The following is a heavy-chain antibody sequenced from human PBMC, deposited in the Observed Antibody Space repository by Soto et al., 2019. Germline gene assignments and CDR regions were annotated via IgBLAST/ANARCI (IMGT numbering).Heavy chain of an antibody. D-gene: IGHD6-13*01. CDR2: INGDGRTT. Sequence: PGGSQRLSCPSCGLNFSSYWMHWVSPAPGKGLVWVSCINGDGRTTSYADSVKGRFTISRDNAKNTLYLQMNGLRAEDMAVYYCGRDRYSSSWSPRGGLDVWGQGNTVTVS. CDR1: GLNFSSYW. J-gene: IGHJ6*02. V-gene: IGHV3-74*01. CDR3: GRDRYSSSWSPRGGLDV.